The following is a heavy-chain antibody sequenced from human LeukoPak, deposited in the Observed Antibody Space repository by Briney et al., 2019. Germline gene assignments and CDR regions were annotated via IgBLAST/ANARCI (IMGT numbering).Heavy chain of an antibody. V-gene: IGHV1-18*01. D-gene: IGHD4-17*01. CDR3: ARDQGGTVTTYYYYYYGMDV. CDR1: GYTFTSYG. Sequence: GASVKVSCKASGYTFTSYGISWVRQAPGQGPEWMGWISAYNGNTNYAQKLQGRVTMTTDTSTSTAYMELRSLRSDDTAVYYCARDQGGTVTTYYYYYYGMDVWGQGTTVTVSS. CDR2: ISAYNGNT. J-gene: IGHJ6*02.